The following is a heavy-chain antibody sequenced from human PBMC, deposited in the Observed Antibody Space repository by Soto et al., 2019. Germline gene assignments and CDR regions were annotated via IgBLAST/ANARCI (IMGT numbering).Heavy chain of an antibody. J-gene: IGHJ5*02. CDR3: AKDGNPIPYLTGYYRLGWFDP. D-gene: IGHD3-9*01. CDR1: GFTFSSYA. V-gene: IGHV3-23*01. Sequence: GGSLRLSCAASGFTFSSYAMSWVRQAPGKGLEWVSAISGSGGSTYYADSVKGRFTISRDNSKNTLYLQMNSLRAEDTAVYYCAKDGNPIPYLTGYYRLGWFDPWGQGTLVTVSS. CDR2: ISGSGGST.